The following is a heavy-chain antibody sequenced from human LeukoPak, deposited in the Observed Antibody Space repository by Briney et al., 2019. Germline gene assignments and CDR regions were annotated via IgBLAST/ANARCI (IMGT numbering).Heavy chain of an antibody. V-gene: IGHV4-59*01. CDR1: GFTFSSYA. CDR2: ITYSGST. Sequence: GSLRLSCAASGFTFSSYAMSWVRQAPGKGLEWIGFITYSGSTDHNPSLKSRVTISVDASKNQFSLKLTSVTAADTAVYYCVRHTTSGWYQVVYWGQGTLVTVSS. D-gene: IGHD6-19*01. CDR3: VRHTTSGWYQVVY. J-gene: IGHJ4*02.